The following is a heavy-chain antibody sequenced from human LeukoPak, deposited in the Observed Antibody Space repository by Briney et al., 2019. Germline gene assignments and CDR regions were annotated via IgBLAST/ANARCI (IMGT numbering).Heavy chain of an antibody. CDR1: GFTSKNYA. J-gene: IGHJ4*02. Sequence: GASLRLSCADSGFTSKNYAMSWVRAAPGEGLKLVSAITGSGGTTFYADSVKGRFTISRDNSKNTLYLQMNSLRAEDTAVYYCAKWGDYDILTGYYDPDYWGQGTLVTVSS. CDR3: AKWGDYDILTGYYDPDY. CDR2: ITGSGGTT. V-gene: IGHV3-23*01. D-gene: IGHD3-9*01.